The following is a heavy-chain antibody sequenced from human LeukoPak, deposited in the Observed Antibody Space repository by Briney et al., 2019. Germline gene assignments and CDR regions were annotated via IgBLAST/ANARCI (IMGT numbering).Heavy chain of an antibody. CDR2: ISSSSSYI. Sequence: GGSLRLSCAASGFTFSSYSMNWVRQAPGKGLEWVSSISSSSSYIYYADSVKGRFTISRDNAKNSLYLQMNSLRAEDTAVYYCARGEFPNQLPYLFDYWGQGTLVTVSP. J-gene: IGHJ4*02. V-gene: IGHV3-21*01. D-gene: IGHD2-2*02. CDR1: GFTFSSYS. CDR3: ARGEFPNQLPYLFDY.